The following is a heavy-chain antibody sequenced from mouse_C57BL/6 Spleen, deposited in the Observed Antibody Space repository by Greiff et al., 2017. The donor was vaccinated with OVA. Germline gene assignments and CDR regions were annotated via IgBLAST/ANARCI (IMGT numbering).Heavy chain of an antibody. CDR3: AREEGPYGKRWYFDV. J-gene: IGHJ1*03. D-gene: IGHD1-1*02. CDR2: INPNNGGT. V-gene: IGHV1-22*01. Sequence: EVQLQQSGPELVKPGASVKMSCKASGYTFTDYNMHWVKQSHGKSLEWIGYINPNNGGTSYNQKFKGKATLTVNTSSSTAYMELLSLTSEDSAAYYCAREEGPYGKRWYFDVWGTGTTVTVSA. CDR1: GYTFTDYN.